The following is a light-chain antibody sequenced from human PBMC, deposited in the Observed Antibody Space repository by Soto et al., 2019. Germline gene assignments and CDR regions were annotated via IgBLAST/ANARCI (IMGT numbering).Light chain of an antibody. Sequence: EIVLTQSPGTLSLSPGERATLSCRASQSVSSSYLVWYQQKPGQAPRLLIYGASSRATGIPDRFSGSGSGTDFTLTIGRLEPENFAVYDCQQYGSSPPWTFGQGTKLEIK. J-gene: IGKJ2*02. CDR1: QSVSSSY. V-gene: IGKV3-20*01. CDR2: GAS. CDR3: QQYGSSPPWT.